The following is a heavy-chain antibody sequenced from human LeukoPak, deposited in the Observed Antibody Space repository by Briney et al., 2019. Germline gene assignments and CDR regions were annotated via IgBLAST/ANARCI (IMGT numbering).Heavy chain of an antibody. Sequence: SETLSLTCTVSGGSISSGSYYWSWIRQPAGKGLEWIGRIYTSGSTNYNPSLKSRVTISVDTSKNQFSLKLSSVTAADTAVYYCASSGFGIRRDDYWGQGTLVTVSS. V-gene: IGHV4-61*02. CDR1: GGSISSGSYY. D-gene: IGHD1-14*01. J-gene: IGHJ4*02. CDR2: IYTSGST. CDR3: ASSGFGIRRDDY.